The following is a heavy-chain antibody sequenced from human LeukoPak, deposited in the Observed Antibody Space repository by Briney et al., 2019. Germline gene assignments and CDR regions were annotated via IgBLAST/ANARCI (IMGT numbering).Heavy chain of an antibody. V-gene: IGHV3-74*01. CDR3: ARDAGGYGMDV. D-gene: IGHD2-8*02. Sequence: GGSLRLSCAASGFTFSSYWMHWVRQVPGKGLVWVSRINNDGSSTVYADSVKGRFTISRDNSKNTLYLQMNSLRAEDTAVYYCARDAGGYGMDVWGQGTTVTVSS. CDR2: INNDGSST. CDR1: GFTFSSYW. J-gene: IGHJ6*02.